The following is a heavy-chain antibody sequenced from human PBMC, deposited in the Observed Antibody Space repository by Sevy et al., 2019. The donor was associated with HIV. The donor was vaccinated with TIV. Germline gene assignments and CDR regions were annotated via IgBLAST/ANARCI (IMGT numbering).Heavy chain of an antibody. Sequence: GESLKISCKGSGYIFSSYWIGGVRQMPGKGLEWMGIIYPGDPGTRYTPSFGGQVTSSVDNTITTANLQWRSLRASDTAMYYCARPQDYDVGGLPTCGAFDVWGQGTMVTVSS. CDR1: GYIFSSYW. CDR2: IYPGDPGT. V-gene: IGHV5-51*01. D-gene: IGHD3-22*01. CDR3: ARPQDYDVGGLPTCGAFDV. J-gene: IGHJ3*01.